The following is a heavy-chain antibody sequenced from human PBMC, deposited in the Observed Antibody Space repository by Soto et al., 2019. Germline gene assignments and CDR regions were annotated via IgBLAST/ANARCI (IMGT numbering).Heavy chain of an antibody. CDR3: ARLVYDTRLNYMYFDF. CDR1: GVSISSGNW. CDR2: IFHDGTA. V-gene: IGHV4-4*02. J-gene: IGHJ4*02. D-gene: IGHD3-10*01. Sequence: SSETLSLTCAVSGVSISSGNWWTWVRQTPQRGLEYIGEIFHDGTANYYPSFERRVAISVDTSKNQFSLKLTSVTAADTAIYFCARLVYDTRLNYMYFDFWGQGALVTVSS.